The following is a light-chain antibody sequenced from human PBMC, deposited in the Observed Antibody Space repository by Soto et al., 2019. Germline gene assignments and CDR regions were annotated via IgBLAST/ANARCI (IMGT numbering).Light chain of an antibody. V-gene: IGKV1-5*03. CDR3: QQYNSHSSYT. Sequence: DIQMTQSPSTLSASVGDRVTITCRASQSISSWLAWYQQKPGKAPKLIFYKASRLGSGVPSRFSGSVSGTEFTLTISSLQAEDFAFYSCQQYNSHSSYTFGQGSKLEIK. J-gene: IGKJ2*01. CDR2: KAS. CDR1: QSISSW.